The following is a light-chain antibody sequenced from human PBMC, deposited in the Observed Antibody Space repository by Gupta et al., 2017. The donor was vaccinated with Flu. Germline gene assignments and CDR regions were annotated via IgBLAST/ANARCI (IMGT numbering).Light chain of an antibody. CDR2: GAS. CDR1: QSVSSN. V-gene: IGKV3-15*01. J-gene: IGKJ1*01. CDR3: QQYNNWPRT. Sequence: EIAMTQSPVSLSVSHGERATISCRASQSVSSNLAWYQQKPGQAPRLLIYGASTRATGVPARFSGSGSGTEFTLTISSLQSEDFAVYYCQQYNNWPRTFGQGTQLEIK.